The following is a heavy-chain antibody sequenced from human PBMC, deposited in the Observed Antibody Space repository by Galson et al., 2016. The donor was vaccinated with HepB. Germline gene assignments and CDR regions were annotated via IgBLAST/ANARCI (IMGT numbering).Heavy chain of an antibody. CDR2: INSDGTIS. CDR3: VRDHSVVPTTAYNWFDP. D-gene: IGHD4-23*01. Sequence: SLRLSCAVSGFAFSSHWMHWVRQAPGKGLMWVARINSDGTISNYADSVKGRFTISRDNAKNTLYLEMNSLRAEDTAVYNCVRDHSVVPTTAYNWFDPWGRGTLVTVSS. CDR1: GFAFSSHW. J-gene: IGHJ5*02. V-gene: IGHV3-74*01.